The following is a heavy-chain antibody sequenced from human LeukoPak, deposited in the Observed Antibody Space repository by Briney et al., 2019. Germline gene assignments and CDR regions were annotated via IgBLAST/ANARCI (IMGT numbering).Heavy chain of an antibody. J-gene: IGHJ5*02. CDR3: ARSGSYSFWFDP. CDR2: IYYSGIT. D-gene: IGHD1-26*01. CDR1: GGSISSSSYY. V-gene: IGHV4-39*01. Sequence: SETLSLTCTVSGGSISSSSYYWGWIRQPPGKGLEWIGSIYYSGITYYNPSLKSRVTISVDTSKNQFSLKLSSVTAADPAVYYCARSGSYSFWFDPWGQGTLVTVSS.